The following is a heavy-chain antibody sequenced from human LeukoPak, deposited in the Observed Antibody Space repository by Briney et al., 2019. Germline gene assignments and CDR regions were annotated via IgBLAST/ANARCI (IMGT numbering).Heavy chain of an antibody. CDR1: GFPFSSHW. J-gene: IGHJ3*02. V-gene: IGHV3-7*04. D-gene: IGHD7-27*01. CDR2: IKQDGSEK. CDR3: ARAGTPWGFDI. Sequence: PGGSLRLPCAASGFPFSSHWMTWVRLPPGKGLEWVAGIKQDGSEKYYVDSLKGRFTISRDNAKSSLSLQMNSLRAEDTAVYYCARAGTPWGFDIWGE.